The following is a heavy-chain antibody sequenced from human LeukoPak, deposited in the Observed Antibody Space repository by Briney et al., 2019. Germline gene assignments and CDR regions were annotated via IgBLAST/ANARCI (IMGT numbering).Heavy chain of an antibody. J-gene: IGHJ4*02. D-gene: IGHD6-19*01. Sequence: GGSLRLSCAASGFTFSSYSMNWVRQAPGKGLEWVSAISGSGGSTYYADSVKGRFTISRDNSKNTLNLQMNSLRAEDTAVYYCAKEDIAVAGNYFDYWGQGTLVTVSS. V-gene: IGHV3-23*01. CDR1: GFTFSSYS. CDR2: ISGSGGST. CDR3: AKEDIAVAGNYFDY.